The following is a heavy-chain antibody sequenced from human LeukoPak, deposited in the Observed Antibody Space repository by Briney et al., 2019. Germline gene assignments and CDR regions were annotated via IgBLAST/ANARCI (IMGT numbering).Heavy chain of an antibody. CDR3: AKPYCGGDCGSFDY. J-gene: IGHJ4*02. CDR2: ISGSCGST. Sequence: LSGGSLRLSCAASGFTFSCYAMTWVRQAPGKGLEWVSAISGSCGSTYYADSVRGRFTISRDNSKNTLHLQMNSLRAEDTAVYYCAKPYCGGDCGSFDYWGQGTLVTVSS. V-gene: IGHV3-23*01. D-gene: IGHD2-21*02. CDR1: GFTFSCYA.